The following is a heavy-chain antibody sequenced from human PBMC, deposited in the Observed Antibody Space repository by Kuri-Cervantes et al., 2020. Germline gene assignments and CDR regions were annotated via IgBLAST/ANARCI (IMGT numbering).Heavy chain of an antibody. Sequence: GEFLKISCEGSGFTFSRRTLNWVRQAPGKGLEWLSSISGSSSLRYYSDSVKGRFTISRDNSKNTLYLQMNSLRAEDTAVYYCARGYSGYDSVFDYWGQGTLVTVSS. D-gene: IGHD5-12*01. V-gene: IGHV3-21*04. CDR3: ARGYSGYDSVFDY. CDR1: GFTFSRRT. J-gene: IGHJ4*02. CDR2: ISGSSSLR.